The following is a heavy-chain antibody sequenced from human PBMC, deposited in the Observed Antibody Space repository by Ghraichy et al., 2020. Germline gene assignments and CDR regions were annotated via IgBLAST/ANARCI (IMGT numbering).Heavy chain of an antibody. J-gene: IGHJ4*02. CDR1: GVTLDNYG. V-gene: IGHV3-30*02. CDR2: LPYGGSNK. CDR3: ANLVRTTAIDY. D-gene: IGHD1/OR15-1a*01. Sequence: LSLTCVVSGVTLDNYGMLWVRQTPGTGLEWVAFLPYGGSNKYYADSVKGRFTISRDNSDNTLYLQMNSLRPEETAVYYCANLVRTTAIDYWGQGTLVTVSS.